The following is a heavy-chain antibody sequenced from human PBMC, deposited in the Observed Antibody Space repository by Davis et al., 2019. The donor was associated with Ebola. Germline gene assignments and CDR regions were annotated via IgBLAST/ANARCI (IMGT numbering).Heavy chain of an antibody. V-gene: IGHV3-30-3*01. J-gene: IGHJ6*02. Sequence: GGSLRLSCAASGFTFSSYAMHWVRQAPGKGLEWVAVISYDGSNKCYADSVKGRFTISRDNSKNTLYLQMNSLRAEDTAVYYCARERDIVLMVYAKNYYYYGMDVWGQGTTVTVSS. CDR1: GFTFSSYA. CDR3: ARERDIVLMVYAKNYYYYGMDV. D-gene: IGHD2-8*01. CDR2: ISYDGSNK.